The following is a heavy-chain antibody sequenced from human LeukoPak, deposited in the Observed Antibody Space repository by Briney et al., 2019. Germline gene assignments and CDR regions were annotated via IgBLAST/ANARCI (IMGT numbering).Heavy chain of an antibody. CDR1: GFSVGSNF. CDR3: AKDVSTHRSRVTIFIDGAPLLYYMDV. J-gene: IGHJ6*03. CDR2: ISGSGNSI. V-gene: IGHV3-23*01. D-gene: IGHD3-9*01. Sequence: GESLRLSCAASGFSVGSNFMSWVRQAPGKGLEWVSAISGSGNSIYYADSVKGRFTISRDNSKNTLFLQMNSLRAEDTAVYYCAKDVSTHRSRVTIFIDGAPLLYYMDVWGKGTTV.